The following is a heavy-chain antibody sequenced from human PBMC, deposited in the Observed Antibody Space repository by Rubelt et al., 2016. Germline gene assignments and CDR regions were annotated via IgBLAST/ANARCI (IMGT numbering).Heavy chain of an antibody. D-gene: IGHD6-6*01. J-gene: IGHJ4*02. CDR1: GFTFSNHA. Sequence: AQPGGSLRLSCAASGFTFSNHAMTWVRQAPGKGLERVSSISASGGDTYYADSVRGRLTVSRDNSKNTVFLQMNSLRAEDTAVYYCAKRGGLYSSSPIDYWGQGTLVTVSS. CDR3: AKRGGLYSSSPIDY. CDR2: ISASGGDT. V-gene: IGHV3-23*01.